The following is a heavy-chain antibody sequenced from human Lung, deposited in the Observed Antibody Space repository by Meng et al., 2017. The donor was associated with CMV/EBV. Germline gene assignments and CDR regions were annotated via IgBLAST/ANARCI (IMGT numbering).Heavy chain of an antibody. CDR3: ASFPPPGKQWLVTDY. V-gene: IGHV4-4*02. CDR1: GGSSSSSNW. CDR2: IYHSGST. J-gene: IGHJ4*02. Sequence: QWQPEESGPGLVKPSGTRSLTCAVSGGSSSSSNWWSWVRQPPGKGLEWIGEIYHSGSTNYNPSLKSRVTISVDKSRNQFSLKLSSVTAADTAVYYCASFPPPGKQWLVTDYWGQGTLVTVSS. D-gene: IGHD6-19*01.